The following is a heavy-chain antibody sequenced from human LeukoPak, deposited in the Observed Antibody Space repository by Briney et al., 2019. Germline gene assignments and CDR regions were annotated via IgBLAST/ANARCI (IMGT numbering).Heavy chain of an antibody. V-gene: IGHV1-46*01. CDR1: GYTFTNYY. D-gene: IGHD3-9*01. CDR3: ARVHILTAYQASHFDY. CDR2: INPSGGST. Sequence: GASVTVSCKASGYTFTNYYMHWVRQAPGQGLEWMGIINPSGGSTSYAQKFQGRVTMTRDTSTSTVYMELSSLRSEDTAVYYCARVHILTAYQASHFDYWGQGTLVTVSS. J-gene: IGHJ4*02.